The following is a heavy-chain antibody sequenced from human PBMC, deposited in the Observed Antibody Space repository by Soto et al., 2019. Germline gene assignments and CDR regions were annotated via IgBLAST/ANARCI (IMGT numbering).Heavy chain of an antibody. Sequence: ASVKVSCKASGYTFSSYHMHWVRQAPGQGLEWMGVINPFYGETRYAQKFQGRVTMTRDTSTSTVYMELSSLRPEDTAVYYCARARGITFGYNYFDHWGQGTLVTVSS. V-gene: IGHV1-46*01. CDR2: INPFYGET. D-gene: IGHD3-16*01. J-gene: IGHJ5*02. CDR1: GYTFSSYH. CDR3: ARARGITFGYNYFDH.